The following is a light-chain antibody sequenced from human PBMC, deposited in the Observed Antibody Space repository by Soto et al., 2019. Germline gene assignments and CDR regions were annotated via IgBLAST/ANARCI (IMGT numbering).Light chain of an antibody. CDR2: GAS. CDR1: QSIRYY. CDR3: QHHNSYSQT. V-gene: IGKV1-5*01. Sequence: DIQLTQSPPTLSASVGDRVTITCRASQSIRYYLAWYQQMPGKAPKLLIYGASRLQSGVPSRFRGSGSGTEFTLTISSLQPDDFATYFCQHHNSYSQTFGQGTKVEIK. J-gene: IGKJ1*01.